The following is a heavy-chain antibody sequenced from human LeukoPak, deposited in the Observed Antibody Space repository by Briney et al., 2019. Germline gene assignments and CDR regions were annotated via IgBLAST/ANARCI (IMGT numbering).Heavy chain of an antibody. V-gene: IGHV3-66*01. Sequence: PGGSLRLSCAASGLSVSSNYMSWVRQAPGKGLEWVSAIYSGGSSYYGDSVKGRFTISRDNSKNTLYLQMNSLRVEDTAVYYCARESRAVAMAGRYYFDYWGQGTVVTVSS. CDR1: GLSVSSNY. D-gene: IGHD6-19*01. CDR3: ARESRAVAMAGRYYFDY. J-gene: IGHJ4*02. CDR2: IYSGGSS.